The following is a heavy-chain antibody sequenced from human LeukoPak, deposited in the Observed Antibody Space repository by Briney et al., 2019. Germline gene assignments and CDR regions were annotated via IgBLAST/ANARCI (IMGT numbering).Heavy chain of an antibody. CDR1: GFTFSRYW. V-gene: IGHV3-23*01. J-gene: IGHJ4*02. D-gene: IGHD2-8*01. Sequence: GGSLRLSCAASGFTFSRYWMSWVRLAPGKGLEWVSTIRSNGDTAYNADSVKGRFTISRDSSKNTLCLQMNSLRAEDTAVYYCAKDLRIRAGVPDYWGQGTLVTVSS. CDR2: IRSNGDTA. CDR3: AKDLRIRAGVPDY.